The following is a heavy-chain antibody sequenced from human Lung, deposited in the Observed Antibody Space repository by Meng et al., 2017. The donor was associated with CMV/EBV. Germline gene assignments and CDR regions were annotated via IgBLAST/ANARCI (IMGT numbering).Heavy chain of an antibody. V-gene: IGHV3-48*03. Sequence: SCAASGFTFSSYEMNWVRQAPGKGLEWISYISSSGSTIYYADSVKGRFTISRDYAKNSLYLQMNSLRAEDTAVYYCARHLADTLLAHYYYYGMDVWXQGTXVTVSS. CDR2: ISSSGSTI. D-gene: IGHD5-18*01. CDR1: GFTFSSYE. J-gene: IGHJ6*02. CDR3: ARHLADTLLAHYYYYGMDV.